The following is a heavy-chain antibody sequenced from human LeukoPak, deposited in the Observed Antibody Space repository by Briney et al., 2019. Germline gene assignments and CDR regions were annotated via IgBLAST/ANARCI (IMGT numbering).Heavy chain of an antibody. CDR3: ARAPRYSSGWQGDYFDY. CDR2: SSSSSSTI. Sequence: PGVSLRLSCAASGFTFSSYSMNWVRQAPGKGLEWVSYSSSSSSTIYYADSVKGRFTISRDNAKNSLYLQINSLRAEDTAVYYCARAPRYSSGWQGDYFDYWGQGTLVTVSS. J-gene: IGHJ4*02. V-gene: IGHV3-48*04. D-gene: IGHD6-19*01. CDR1: GFTFSSYS.